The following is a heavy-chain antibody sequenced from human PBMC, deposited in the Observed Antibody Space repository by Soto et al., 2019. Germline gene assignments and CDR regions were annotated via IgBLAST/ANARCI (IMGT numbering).Heavy chain of an antibody. Sequence: GGSLRLSCAASGFTFSSYWMHWVRQAPGKGLVWVSRINSDGSSTSYADSVKGRFTISRDNAKNTLYLQMNSLRAEDTAVYYCARDRAYSSSLLYYYGMDVWGQGTTVTGSS. CDR1: GFTFSSYW. CDR2: INSDGSST. CDR3: ARDRAYSSSLLYYYGMDV. J-gene: IGHJ6*02. D-gene: IGHD6-6*01. V-gene: IGHV3-74*01.